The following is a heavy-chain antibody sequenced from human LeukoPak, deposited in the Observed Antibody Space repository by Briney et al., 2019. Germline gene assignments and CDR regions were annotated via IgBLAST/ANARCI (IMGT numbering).Heavy chain of an antibody. J-gene: IGHJ6*02. D-gene: IGHD2-21*02. CDR3: ARDLVGTSPDGKNYYYYGMDV. CDR2: ISYDVSNK. Sequence: GGSLRLSCAASGFTFSSYAMHWVRQAPGKGLEWVAVISYDVSNKYYADSVKGRFTISRDKAKNTLYLQMNSLRAEDTAVYYCARDLVGTSPDGKNYYYYGMDVWGQGTTVTVSS. V-gene: IGHV3-30-3*01. CDR1: GFTFSSYA.